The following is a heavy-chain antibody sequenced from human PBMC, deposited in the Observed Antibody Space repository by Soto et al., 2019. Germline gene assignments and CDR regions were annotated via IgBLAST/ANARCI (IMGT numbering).Heavy chain of an antibody. D-gene: IGHD3-10*01. CDR1: GFTFSNAW. V-gene: IGHV3-15*01. CDR2: IKSKTDGRTT. CDR3: TRDGPLLWFGVTVYFDY. J-gene: IGHJ4*02. Sequence: GGSLRLSSAASGFTFSNAWMSWVRQAPGKGLEWVGRIKSKTDGRTTDYAALVKGRFTISRDDSKYTLYLQMDSLKTEDTAVYYCTRDGPLLWFGVTVYFDYWGQGRLVAVSS.